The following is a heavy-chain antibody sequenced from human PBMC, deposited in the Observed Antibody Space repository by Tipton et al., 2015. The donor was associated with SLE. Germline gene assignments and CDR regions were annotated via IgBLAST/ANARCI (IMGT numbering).Heavy chain of an antibody. CDR2: ISSGSSYK. J-gene: IGHJ2*01. CDR1: GVTFSNYN. D-gene: IGHD1-1*01. Sequence: SLRLSCAASGVTFSNYNMNWVRQAPGKGLEWVSSISSGSSYKYYADSVKGRFTISRDNAKNSLYLQMNSLRAEDTAVYYCARGEGTLNWYFDLWGRGTLVTVSS. V-gene: IGHV3-21*01. CDR3: ARGEGTLNWYFDL.